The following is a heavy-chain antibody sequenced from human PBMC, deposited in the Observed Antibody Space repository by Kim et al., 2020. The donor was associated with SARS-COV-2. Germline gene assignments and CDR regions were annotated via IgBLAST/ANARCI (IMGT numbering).Heavy chain of an antibody. CDR3: ARNTPPNYYGSGSYYNVHAFDI. J-gene: IGHJ3*02. Sequence: SVKVSCKASGGTFSSYAISWVRQAPGQGLEWMGGIIPIFGTANYAQKFQGRVTITADESTSTAYMELSSLRSEDTAVYYCARNTPPNYYGSGSYYNVHAFDIWGQGTMVTVSS. CDR1: GGTFSSYA. D-gene: IGHD3-10*01. CDR2: IIPIFGTA. V-gene: IGHV1-69*13.